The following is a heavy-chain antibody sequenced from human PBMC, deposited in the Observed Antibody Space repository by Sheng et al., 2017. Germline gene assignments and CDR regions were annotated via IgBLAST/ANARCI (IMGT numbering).Heavy chain of an antibody. J-gene: IGHJ3*01. CDR1: GFSFGAYS. Sequence: VQLVESGGVLVKPGGSLRLSCAASGFSFGAYSMNWVRQAPGKGLEWISSISSRGSYLFYADSVKGRFTISRDNAKDSLYLQLNTLKADDTAVYFCVRDTPECGGSRCSAFDVWGQGTMVTVSS. CDR3: VRDTPECGGSRCSAFDV. V-gene: IGHV3-21*01. CDR2: ISSRGSYL. D-gene: IGHD2-21*01.